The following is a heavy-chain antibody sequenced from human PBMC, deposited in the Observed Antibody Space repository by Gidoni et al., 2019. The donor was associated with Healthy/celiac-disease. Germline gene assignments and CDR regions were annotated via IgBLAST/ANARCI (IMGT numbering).Heavy chain of an antibody. D-gene: IGHD2-2*01. J-gene: IGHJ5*02. CDR1: GLTFGSYA. V-gene: IGHV3-30-3*01. CDR3: ARSVIVVVPAAMGSWFDP. CDR2: ISYDGSNK. Sequence: QVQLVESGGGVVQPGRALRPSCEAYGLTFGSYARHWVRQAPDKGLEWVAVISYDGSNKYYADSVKGRFTISRDNSKNTLYLQMNSLRAEDTAVYYCARSVIVVVPAAMGSWFDPWGQGTLVTVSS.